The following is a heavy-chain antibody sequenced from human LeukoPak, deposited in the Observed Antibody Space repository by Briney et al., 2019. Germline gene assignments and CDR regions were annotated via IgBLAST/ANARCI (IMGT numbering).Heavy chain of an antibody. J-gene: IGHJ5*02. CDR1: GFTLSSYG. CDR3: ARRGEDSEMYNWFDP. CDR2: IWYDGSNK. D-gene: IGHD1-26*01. V-gene: IGHV3-33*01. Sequence: PGGSLRLSCAASGFTLSSYGMHWVRQAPGKGLEWVAVIWYDGSNKYYAASVKGRFTLSRDNSKNTLYLQMNSLRAEDTAVYYCARRGEDSEMYNWFDPWGQGTLVTVS.